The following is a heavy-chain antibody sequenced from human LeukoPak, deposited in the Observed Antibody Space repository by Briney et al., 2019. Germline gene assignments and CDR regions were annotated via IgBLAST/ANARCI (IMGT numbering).Heavy chain of an antibody. CDR1: GFTVSSDS. CDR3: ARSYGTYNWFDS. J-gene: IGHJ5*01. CDR2: ISGSGGST. V-gene: IGHV3-23*01. Sequence: GGSLRLSCTVSGFTVSSDSMSWVRQAPGKGLEWVSGISGSGGSTYYADSLKGRFTISRDNSKDTLNVQMNSLRAEDTAVYYCARSYGTYNWFDSWGQGTLVTVSS. D-gene: IGHD1-14*01.